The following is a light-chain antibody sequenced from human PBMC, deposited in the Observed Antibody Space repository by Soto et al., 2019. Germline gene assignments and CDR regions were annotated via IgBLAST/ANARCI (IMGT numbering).Light chain of an antibody. Sequence: DIQMTQSPSSLSASVGDRITITCRASQGISSYLAWYQQKPGKVPNLLIYATSTLQSGVPSRFSGSGSGTDFTLKISRVEAEDVGVYYCMQPLQSWTFGQGTKV. CDR3: MQPLQSWT. V-gene: IGKV1-27*01. CDR1: QGISSY. CDR2: ATS. J-gene: IGKJ1*01.